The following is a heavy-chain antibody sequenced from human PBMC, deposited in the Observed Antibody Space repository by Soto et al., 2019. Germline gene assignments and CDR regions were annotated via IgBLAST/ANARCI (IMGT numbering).Heavy chain of an antibody. CDR1: GGSISSGGYY. J-gene: IGHJ4*02. CDR3: ARISSGWYSSTTDFDH. V-gene: IGHV4-31*03. CDR2: IYYSGST. D-gene: IGHD6-19*01. Sequence: SETLSLTCTVSGGSISSGGYYWSWIRQHPGKGLEWIGYIYYSGSTYYNPSLKSRVTISVDTSKNQFSLKLSSVTAADTAVYYCARISSGWYSSTTDFDHWGQGTLVTVSS.